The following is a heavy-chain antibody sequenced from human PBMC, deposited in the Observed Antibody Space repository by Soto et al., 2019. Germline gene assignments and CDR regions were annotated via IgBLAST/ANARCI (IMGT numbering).Heavy chain of an antibody. Sequence: GGPLRVWWAASGCTLDNYDRSWVRQAPGKGLEWVSAISGSGGSTYYADSVKGRFTISRDNSKNTLYLQMNSLRAEDTAVYYCAKDESYDEYYYYYRGMDARGQGPTVT. V-gene: IGHV3-23*01. J-gene: IGHJ6*02. CDR3: AKDESYDEYYYYYRGMDA. D-gene: IGHD5-18*01. CDR1: GCTLDNYD. CDR2: ISGSGGST.